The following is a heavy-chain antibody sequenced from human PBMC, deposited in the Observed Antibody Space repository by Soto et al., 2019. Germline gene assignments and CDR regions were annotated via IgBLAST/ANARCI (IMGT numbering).Heavy chain of an antibody. Sequence: QVQLVQSGAEVKKPGASVKVSCKASGYSFTSHDIHWVRQAPGQGLEWMGWMNPNNGNTGYEEKFQGRVTMTRDTSTGTAYMXXXXXXXXXXXXXXXXXXXXXXXXYFHXWGQGTLVTVSS. CDR2: MNPNNGNT. CDR3: XXXXXXXXXYFHX. V-gene: IGHV1-8*01. J-gene: IGHJ1*01. CDR1: GYSFTSHD.